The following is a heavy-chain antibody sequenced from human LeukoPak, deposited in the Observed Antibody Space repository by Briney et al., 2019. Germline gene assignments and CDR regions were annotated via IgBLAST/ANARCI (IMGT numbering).Heavy chain of an antibody. D-gene: IGHD1-7*01. V-gene: IGHV3-23*01. CDR2: ISGSGGTT. J-gene: IGHJ5*02. Sequence: PGGSLRLSCAASGFTVSNNYMSWVRQAPGKGLEWVSAISGSGGTTIYADSVKGRFTISRDNSKNTLYLQMDSLRAEDTAIYYVTRTAQYTCFDPWGQGTLVTVSS. CDR1: GFTVSNNY. CDR3: TRTAQYTCFDP.